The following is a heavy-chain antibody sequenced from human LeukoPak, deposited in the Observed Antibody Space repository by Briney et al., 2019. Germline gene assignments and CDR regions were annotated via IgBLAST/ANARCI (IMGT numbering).Heavy chain of an antibody. Sequence: GGSLRLSCAASGFTFSSYWMHWVRQAPGKGLVWVSRINTDGSSTSYADSVKGRFTISRDNAKNTLYLQMNSLRAEDTAVYYCARVRYCSSTSCYEAFDIWGQGTMVTVSS. CDR2: INTDGSST. J-gene: IGHJ3*02. V-gene: IGHV3-74*01. CDR3: ARVRYCSSTSCYEAFDI. D-gene: IGHD2-2*01. CDR1: GFTFSSYW.